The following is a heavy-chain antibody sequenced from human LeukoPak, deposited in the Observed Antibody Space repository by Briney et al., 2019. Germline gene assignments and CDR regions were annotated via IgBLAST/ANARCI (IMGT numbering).Heavy chain of an antibody. CDR1: GGSFSGYY. CDR2: INHSGST. J-gene: IGHJ4*02. D-gene: IGHD3-22*01. CDR3: ARENDTTIVFGP. Sequence: SETLSLTCAVYGGSFSGYYWSWIRQPPGKGLEWIGEINHSGSTNYNPSLKSRVTISVDTSKNQFSLKLSSVTAADTAVYYCARENDTTIVFGPGGQGTLVTVSS. V-gene: IGHV4-34*01.